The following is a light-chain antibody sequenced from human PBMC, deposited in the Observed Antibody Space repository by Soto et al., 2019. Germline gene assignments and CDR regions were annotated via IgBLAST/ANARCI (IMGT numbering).Light chain of an antibody. CDR3: QQYSNYYS. CDR1: QSISSW. Sequence: DMPMTQSPSTLSAYVGDRVTITCRASQSISSWLAWYQQAPGKAPKLLIFDASSLESGVPSRFSGSGSGTEFTLTISSLQPDDFATYYCQQYSNYYSFGQGTKLEIK. V-gene: IGKV1-5*01. J-gene: IGKJ2*03. CDR2: DAS.